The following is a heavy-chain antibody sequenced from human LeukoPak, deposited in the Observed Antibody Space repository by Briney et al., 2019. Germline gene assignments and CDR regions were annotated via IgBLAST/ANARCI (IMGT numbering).Heavy chain of an antibody. CDR3: ASRARITIFGVVPQGGYYYYDMDV. Sequence: GASVKVSCKASGGTFSSYAISWVRQAPGQGREWMGRIIPILGIANYAQKFQGRVTITADKSTSTAYMELSSLRSEDTAVYYCASRARITIFGVVPQGGYYYYDMDVWGQGTTVTVSS. CDR1: GGTFSSYA. D-gene: IGHD3-3*01. CDR2: IIPILGIA. V-gene: IGHV1-69*04. J-gene: IGHJ6*02.